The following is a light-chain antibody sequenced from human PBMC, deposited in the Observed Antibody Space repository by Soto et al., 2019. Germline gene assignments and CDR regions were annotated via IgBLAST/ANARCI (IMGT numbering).Light chain of an antibody. Sequence: QPVLTQPASVSGSPGQSITISCTGTSSDLGGYNYVSWYQHHPGKAPKLMIYEVTNRPSGVSNRFSGSKSGNTASLTISGLQAEDEADYYCSSYSSSSTLVLFGGGTKVTVL. CDR1: SSDLGGYNY. V-gene: IGLV2-14*01. CDR2: EVT. J-gene: IGLJ2*01. CDR3: SSYSSSSTLVL.